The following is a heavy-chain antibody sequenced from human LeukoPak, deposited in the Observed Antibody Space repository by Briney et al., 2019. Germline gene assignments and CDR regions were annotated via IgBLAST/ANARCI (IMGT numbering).Heavy chain of an antibody. CDR1: GGSFSGYY. D-gene: IGHD3-10*01. J-gene: IGHJ5*02. Sequence: SETLSLTCAVYGGSFSGYYGSWIRQPPGKGLEWIGEINHSGSTNYNPSLKSRVTISVDTSKNQFSLKLSSVTAADTAVYYCARPGNYGSGSYYNLNWFDPWGQGTLVTVSS. CDR3: ARPGNYGSGSYYNLNWFDP. V-gene: IGHV4-34*01. CDR2: INHSGST.